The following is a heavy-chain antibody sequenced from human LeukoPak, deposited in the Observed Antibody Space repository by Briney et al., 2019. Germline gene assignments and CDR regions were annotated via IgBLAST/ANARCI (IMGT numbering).Heavy chain of an antibody. CDR1: GFTFSKYW. D-gene: IGHD6-13*01. CDR3: AKALEIAAAGTSDY. Sequence: AGGSLRLSCAASGFTFSKYWMHWVRQVPGEGLVWVSLSDGSTTNYADFVKGRFTISRDNAKNTLYLQMNSLRAEDTAVYYCAKALEIAAAGTSDYWGQGTLVTVSS. CDR2: SDGSTT. J-gene: IGHJ4*02. V-gene: IGHV3-74*01.